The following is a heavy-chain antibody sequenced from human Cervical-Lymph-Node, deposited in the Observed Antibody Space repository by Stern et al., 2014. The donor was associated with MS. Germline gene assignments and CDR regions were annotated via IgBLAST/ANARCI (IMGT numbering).Heavy chain of an antibody. J-gene: IGHJ4*02. Sequence: QVQLVESGGGVVQPGRSLRLSCAASGFVFRRYALHLVRQAPGKGLEWVALISYDGRDKSYTDSVKGRFTVSRDNSNNTVDLEMNSLRLEDTAVYYCAKGGSGSYLDWGQGSLVTVSS. CDR2: ISYDGRDK. D-gene: IGHD1-26*01. CDR1: GFVFRRYA. V-gene: IGHV3-30*04. CDR3: AKGGSGSYLD.